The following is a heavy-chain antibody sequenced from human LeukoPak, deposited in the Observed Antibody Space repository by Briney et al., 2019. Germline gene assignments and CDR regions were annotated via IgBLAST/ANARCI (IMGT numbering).Heavy chain of an antibody. CDR3: ARDHGDSGYDFDY. CDR1: GFTFSSYS. J-gene: IGHJ4*02. CDR2: ISSSSYI. D-gene: IGHD5-12*01. V-gene: IGHV3-21*01. Sequence: GGSLRLSCSASGFTFSSYSMNWVRQAPGKGLEWVSSISSSSYIYYADSVKGRFTISRDNANNSLYLQMNSLRAEDTAVYYCARDHGDSGYDFDYWGQGTLVTVSS.